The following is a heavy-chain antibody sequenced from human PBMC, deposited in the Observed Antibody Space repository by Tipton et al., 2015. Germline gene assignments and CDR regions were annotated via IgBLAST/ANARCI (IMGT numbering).Heavy chain of an antibody. CDR3: ACQDYDSLTRDYQTVDY. CDR1: GYSISSGYY. J-gene: IGHJ4*02. CDR2: ISHSGNT. V-gene: IGHV4-38-2*01. Sequence: TLSLTCDVSGYSISSGYYWSWIRQPPGKGLEWIGSISHSGNTYYNPSLKSRVTMSRDTSKNQFSLKLTSVTAADTAVYYCACQDYDSLTRDYQTVDYWGQGTLVTVPS. D-gene: IGHD3-9*01.